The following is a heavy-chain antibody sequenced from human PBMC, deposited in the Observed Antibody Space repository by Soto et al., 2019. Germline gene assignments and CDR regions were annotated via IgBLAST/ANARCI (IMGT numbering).Heavy chain of an antibody. J-gene: IGHJ6*02. Sequence: SETLSLTCAVSGYSIRSGYFLGWIRQPPGKGLEWSGSIYHSGITYYNLSLKSRVTISVYTSKNQLSLKLSSETAADTDVYYCARSMYSTSAQHYYGMDVWGQGTTVTVSS. CDR1: GYSIRSGYF. CDR3: ARSMYSTSAQHYYGMDV. D-gene: IGHD6-6*01. V-gene: IGHV4-38-2*01. CDR2: IYHSGIT.